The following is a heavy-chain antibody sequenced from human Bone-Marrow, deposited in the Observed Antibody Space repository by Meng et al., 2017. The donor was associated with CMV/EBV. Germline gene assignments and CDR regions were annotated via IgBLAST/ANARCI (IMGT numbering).Heavy chain of an antibody. CDR1: GFTFGSYG. D-gene: IGHD3-22*01. Sequence: GGSLRLSCAASGFTFGSYGMHWVRQAPGKGLEWVTVIWYDGSYKYYEDSVKGRFTVSRDNPKNTLYLQMNDLRAEDTDVYYCVLDTSGFYRPDHWGQGTLATFSS. CDR2: IWYDGSYK. V-gene: IGHV3-33*03. J-gene: IGHJ1*01. CDR3: VLDTSGFYRPDH.